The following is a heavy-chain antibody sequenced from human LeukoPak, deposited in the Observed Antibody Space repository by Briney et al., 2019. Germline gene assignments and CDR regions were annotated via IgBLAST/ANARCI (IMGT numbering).Heavy chain of an antibody. V-gene: IGHV1-8*01. CDR3: ARYYCSSTSCYHYYYGMDV. D-gene: IGHD2-2*01. Sequence: ASVKVSCKAPGYTFTSYDINWVRQATGQGLEWMGWMNPNSGNTGYAQKFQGRVTMTRNTSISTAYMELSSLRSEDTAVYYCARYYCSSTSCYHYYYGMDVWGQGTTVTVSS. CDR2: MNPNSGNT. CDR1: GYTFTSYD. J-gene: IGHJ6*02.